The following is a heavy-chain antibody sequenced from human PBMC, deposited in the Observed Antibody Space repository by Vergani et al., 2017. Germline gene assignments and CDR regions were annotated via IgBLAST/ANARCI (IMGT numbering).Heavy chain of an antibody. Sequence: QVQLVESGGGVVQPGRSLRLSCAASGFTFSSYGMHWVRQAPGKGLEWVAVIWYDGSKKYYGDSVKGRFAISRDNSKKTLYLQMNRLRAEDTAVYYWAGGYGDRDAFDIWGQGTLVTVSS. V-gene: IGHV3-33*01. D-gene: IGHD4-17*01. CDR1: GFTFSSYG. CDR3: AGGYGDRDAFDI. J-gene: IGHJ3*02. CDR2: IWYDGSKK.